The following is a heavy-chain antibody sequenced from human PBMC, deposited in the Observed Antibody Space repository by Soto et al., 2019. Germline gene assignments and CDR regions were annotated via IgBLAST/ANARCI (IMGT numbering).Heavy chain of an antibody. V-gene: IGHV3-9*01. J-gene: IGHJ4*02. D-gene: IGHD2-2*01. CDR2: ISWNSGSI. CDR1: GFTFDDYA. Sequence: GVSLRLSCAASGFTFDDYAMHWVRQAPGKGLEWVSGISWNSGSIGYADSVKGRFTISRDNAKNSLYLQMNSLRAEDTALYYCAKDSCSSTSCYEGFDYWGQGTLVTVSS. CDR3: AKDSCSSTSCYEGFDY.